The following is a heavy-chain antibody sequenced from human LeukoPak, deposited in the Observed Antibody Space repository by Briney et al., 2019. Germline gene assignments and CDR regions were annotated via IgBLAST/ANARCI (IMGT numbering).Heavy chain of an antibody. J-gene: IGHJ3*02. CDR2: INHSGST. V-gene: IGHV4-34*01. CDR1: GGSFSGYY. D-gene: IGHD3-22*01. Sequence: SETLSLTCAVYGGSFSGYYWSWICQPPGKGLEWIGEINHSGSTNYNPSLKSRVTISVDTSKNQFSLKLSSVTAADTAVYYCARGEYYYDSSGYPRSTAFDIWGQGTMVTVSS. CDR3: ARGEYYYDSSGYPRSTAFDI.